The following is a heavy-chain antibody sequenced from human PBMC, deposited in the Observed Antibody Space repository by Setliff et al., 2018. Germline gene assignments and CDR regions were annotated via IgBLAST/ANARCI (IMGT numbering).Heavy chain of an antibody. Sequence: PGGSLRLSCAASGFTFSTYRMHWVRQAPGKGLEWVAVIWDDGVKKYHADSVKGRFTISRDNSKNTLYLQMNSLRPEDTATYYCASSRTWIPVLDHCGQGTLVTVSS. CDR1: GFTFSTYR. J-gene: IGHJ4*02. V-gene: IGHV3-33*08. D-gene: IGHD5-12*01. CDR3: ASSRTWIPVLDH. CDR2: IWDDGVKK.